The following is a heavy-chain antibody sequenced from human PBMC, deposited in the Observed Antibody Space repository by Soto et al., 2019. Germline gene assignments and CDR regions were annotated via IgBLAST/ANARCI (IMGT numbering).Heavy chain of an antibody. CDR1: GYAVSDSY. V-gene: IGHV3-53*01. CDR2: TYSGGST. D-gene: IGHD2-15*01. CDR3: ARDCRGGSCYPAVGA. J-gene: IGHJ5*02. Sequence: EVQLVESGGGLIQPGGSLRLSCAASGYAVSDSYMSWVRQAPGRGLQWVSVTYSGGSTIYADSVKGRFTISTDNSKTTLHLQMNSLSVEDTAVYYCARDCRGGSCYPAVGAWGQGTLVTVSS.